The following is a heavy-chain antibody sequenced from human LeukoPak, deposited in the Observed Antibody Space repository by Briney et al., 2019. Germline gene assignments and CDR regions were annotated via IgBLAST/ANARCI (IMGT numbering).Heavy chain of an antibody. Sequence: RGSLRLSCAASGFTFSSYWMHWVRQAPGKGLVWVSRINRDGSSTSYADSVKGRFTISRDNAKNTLYLQMNSLRAEDTAVYYCASGDYYYYYMDVWGKGTTVTVSS. CDR3: ASGDYYYYYMDV. J-gene: IGHJ6*03. CDR1: GFTFSSYW. CDR2: INRDGSST. V-gene: IGHV3-74*01. D-gene: IGHD3-10*01.